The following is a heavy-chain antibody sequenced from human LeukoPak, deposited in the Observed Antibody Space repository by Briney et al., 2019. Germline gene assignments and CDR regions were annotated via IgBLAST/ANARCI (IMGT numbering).Heavy chain of an antibody. CDR1: GGSFSGYY. V-gene: IGHV4-34*01. CDR3: ARPPSRSSWYRNGMDV. J-gene: IGHJ6*02. D-gene: IGHD6-13*01. CDR2: INHSGST. Sequence: SETLSLTCAVYGGSFSGYYWSWIRQPPGKGLEWIGEINHSGSTNYNPSLKSRVTISVDTSKNQFSLKLSSVTAADTAVYYCARPPSRSSWYRNGMDVWGQGTTVTVSS.